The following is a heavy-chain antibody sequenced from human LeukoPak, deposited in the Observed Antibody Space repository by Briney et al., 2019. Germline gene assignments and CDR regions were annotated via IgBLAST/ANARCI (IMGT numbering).Heavy chain of an antibody. J-gene: IGHJ5*02. CDR1: GGTFSSYA. D-gene: IGHD2-2*01. V-gene: IGHV1-69*13. CDR2: IIPIFGTA. CDR3: AREVYCSSTSCLGSWFDP. Sequence: GASVKVSCKASGGTFSSYAISWVRQAPGQGLEWMGGIIPIFGTANYAQKFQGRVTITADESTSTAYMELSSLRSEDTAVYYCAREVYCSSTSCLGSWFDPWGQGTLVTVS.